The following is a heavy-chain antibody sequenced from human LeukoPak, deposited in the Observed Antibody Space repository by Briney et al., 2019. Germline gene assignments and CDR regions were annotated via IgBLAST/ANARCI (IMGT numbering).Heavy chain of an antibody. Sequence: GGSLRLSCAASGFIFSSYAMSWVRQAPGKGLEWVSAISGSGGSTYYADSVKGRFTISRDNSKNTLYLQMNSLRAEDTAVYYCATYYDILTGYPDLDHWGQGTLVTVSS. V-gene: IGHV3-23*01. CDR3: ATYYDILTGYPDLDH. CDR1: GFIFSSYA. D-gene: IGHD3-9*01. CDR2: ISGSGGST. J-gene: IGHJ4*02.